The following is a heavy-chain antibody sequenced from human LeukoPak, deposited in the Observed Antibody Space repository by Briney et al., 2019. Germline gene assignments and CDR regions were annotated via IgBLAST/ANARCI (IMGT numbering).Heavy chain of an antibody. D-gene: IGHD2-21*02. J-gene: IGHJ4*02. V-gene: IGHV3-53*01. CDR2: LQSGGGT. CDR3: AKDSRHCIEY. CDR1: GFTVSSNY. Sequence: GGSLRLSCAASGFTVSSNYMSWFRQAPGKGLEWVSVLQSGGGTFYADSVKGRFTISRDNSKNTLYLQMNSLRAEDTAVYYCAKDSRHCIEYWGQGTLVTVSS.